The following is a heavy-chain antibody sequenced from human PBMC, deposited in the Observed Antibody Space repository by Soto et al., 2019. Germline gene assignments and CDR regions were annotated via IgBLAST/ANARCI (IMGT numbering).Heavy chain of an antibody. CDR2: INPNSGGT. J-gene: IGHJ3*02. CDR3: ARGLLRYFDWLSDAFDI. CDR1: GYAFTGYY. V-gene: IGHV1-2*02. D-gene: IGHD3-9*01. Sequence: ASVKVSCKASGYAFTGYYMHWVRQAPGQGLEWMGWINPNSGGTNYAQKFQGRVTMTRDTSISTAYMELSRLRSDDTAVYYCARGLLRYFDWLSDAFDIWGQGTMVTVSS.